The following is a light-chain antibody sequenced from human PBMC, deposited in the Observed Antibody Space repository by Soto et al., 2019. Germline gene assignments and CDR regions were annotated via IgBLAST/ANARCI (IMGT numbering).Light chain of an antibody. J-gene: IGKJ2*01. CDR3: LQYESEPYT. CDR2: GAS. V-gene: IGKV3-20*01. Sequence: EIVLTQSPGTLSLSPGERATLSCTASETIGMSSLAWYQQKPGQAPRLVIYGASKTAIGIPDRFSGSTSGTVFNLSISRLEPEDSAVYHCLQYESEPYTFGQGTRLEIK. CDR1: ETIGMSS.